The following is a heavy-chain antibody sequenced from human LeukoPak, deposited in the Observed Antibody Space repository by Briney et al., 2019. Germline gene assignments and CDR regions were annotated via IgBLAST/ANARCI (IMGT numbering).Heavy chain of an antibody. CDR1: GGSFSGYY. V-gene: IGHV4-34*01. CDR3: ARGRDGSYGYFTCYYGMDV. CDR2: INHSGST. Sequence: PSETLSLTCAVYGGSFSGYYWSWIRQPPGKGLEWIGEINHSGSTNYNPSLKSRVTISVDTSKNQFSLKLSSVTAADTAVYYCARGRDGSYGYFTCYYGMDVWGQGTTVTVSS. D-gene: IGHD5-18*01. J-gene: IGHJ6*02.